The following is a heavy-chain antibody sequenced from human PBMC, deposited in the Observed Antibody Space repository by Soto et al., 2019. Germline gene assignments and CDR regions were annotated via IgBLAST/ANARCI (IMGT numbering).Heavy chain of an antibody. CDR2: IVVGSGNT. V-gene: IGHV1-58*02. CDR1: GFTFTSSA. CDR3: AAIIEMATTNPFDY. Sequence: QMQLVQSGPEVKKPGTSVKVSCKASGFTFTSSAMQWVRQARGQRLEWIGWIVVGSGNTNYAQKFQERVTVTRDMSTSTVYMELSSLRSEDTAVYYCAAIIEMATTNPFDYWGQGTLVTVSS. D-gene: IGHD1-1*01. J-gene: IGHJ4*02.